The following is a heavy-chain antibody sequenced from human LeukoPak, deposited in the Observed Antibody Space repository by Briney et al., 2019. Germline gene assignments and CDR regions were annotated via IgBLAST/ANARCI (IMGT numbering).Heavy chain of an antibody. CDR3: ARSDSSGHYYVDY. CDR1: GFTFSSYW. J-gene: IGHJ4*02. V-gene: IGHV3-53*01. CDR2: IYSGGGT. D-gene: IGHD3-22*01. Sequence: GGSLRLSCAASGFTFSSYWMHWVRQAPGKGLVWVSVIYSGGGTYYADSVKGRFTISRDNSKNTLDLQMNSLRAEDTAVYYCARSDSSGHYYVDYWGQGTLVTVSS.